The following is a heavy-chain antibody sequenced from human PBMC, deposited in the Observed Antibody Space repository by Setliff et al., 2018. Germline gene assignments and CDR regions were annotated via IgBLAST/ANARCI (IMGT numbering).Heavy chain of an antibody. CDR3: ARGGTFRYFDY. D-gene: IGHD5-12*01. CDR2: VYYSGTA. J-gene: IGHJ4*02. Sequence: SETLSLTCTVSGGSFTPYYWSWIRQPPGKGLEWIGYVYYSGTAYYNPSLKSRVTVIVDTSKNQFSLRLSSVTAADTAVYYCARGGTFRYFDYWGQGTPVTVAS. V-gene: IGHV4-59*01. CDR1: GGSFTPYY.